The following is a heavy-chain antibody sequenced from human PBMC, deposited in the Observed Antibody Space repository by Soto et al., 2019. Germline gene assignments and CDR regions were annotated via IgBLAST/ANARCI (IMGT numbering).Heavy chain of an antibody. CDR2: IYPGDSDT. J-gene: IGHJ6*02. CDR1: GYSLTSYW. V-gene: IGHV5-51*01. Sequence: PGESLKISCKGSGYSLTSYWIGWVRQMPGKGLEWMGIIYPGDSDTRYSPSFQGQVTISADKSISTAYLQWSSLKASDTAMYYCARHYCSSTSCYPVYYYYGMDVWGQGTTVTVSS. CDR3: ARHYCSSTSCYPVYYYYGMDV. D-gene: IGHD2-2*01.